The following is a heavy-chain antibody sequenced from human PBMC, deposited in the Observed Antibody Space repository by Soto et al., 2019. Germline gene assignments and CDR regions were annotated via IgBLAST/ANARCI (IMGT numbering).Heavy chain of an antibody. V-gene: IGHV1-2*02. D-gene: IGHD3-3*01. J-gene: IGHJ5*02. CDR2: INPNSGGT. Sequence: AASVKVSCKASGYTFTGYYMHWVRQAPGQGLEWMGWINPNSGGTNYAQKFQGRVTMTRDTSISTAYMELSRLRSDDTAVYYCARAYYDFWSGSNWFDPWGQGTLVTVSS. CDR1: GYTFTGYY. CDR3: ARAYYDFWSGSNWFDP.